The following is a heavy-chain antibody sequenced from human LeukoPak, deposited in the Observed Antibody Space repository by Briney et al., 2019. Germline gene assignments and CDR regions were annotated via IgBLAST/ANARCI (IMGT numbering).Heavy chain of an antibody. J-gene: IGHJ6*03. CDR1: GGSFSGYY. CDR3: ARGHSNWNLYYYYYMDV. V-gene: IGHV4-59*10. Sequence: SETLSLTCAVYGGSFSGYYWSWIRQPAGKGLEWIGRIYTRGSTKYTPSLKSRVTMSVDTSKNQFSLKLSSVTATDTAVYYCARGHSNWNLYYYYYMDVWGEGTTVTVSS. D-gene: IGHD1-20*01. CDR2: IYTRGST.